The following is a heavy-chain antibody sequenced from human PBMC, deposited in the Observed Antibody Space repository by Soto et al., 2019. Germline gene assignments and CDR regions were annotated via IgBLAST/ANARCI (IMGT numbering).Heavy chain of an antibody. CDR3: AKDPFVCTNSGVD. CDR2: ISWNSGSI. V-gene: IGHV3-9*01. D-gene: IGHD2-2*01. Sequence: EVQLVESGGGLVQPGRSLRLSCAASGFTFDDYAMHWVRQAPGKGLEWVSGISWNSGSIGYADSVKGRFTISRDNAKNSLYLQMNSLRAEDTALYYCAKDPFVCTNSGVDWGQGTLVTVSS. CDR1: GFTFDDYA. J-gene: IGHJ4*02.